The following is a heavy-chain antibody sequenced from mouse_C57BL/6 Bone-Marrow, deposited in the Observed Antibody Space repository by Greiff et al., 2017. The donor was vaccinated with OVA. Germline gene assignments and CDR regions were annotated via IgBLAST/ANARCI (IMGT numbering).Heavy chain of an antibody. Sequence: VQLQQSGAELVRPGASVKLSCTASGFNIKDYYMHWVKQRPEPGLEWIGRIDPADGDTESATKFQGKATMTADTSSNTASLQLSSMTSDVTAFSYCTPPAYFSCSSFYYYAMDYWGQGTSVTVSS. V-gene: IGHV14-1*01. CDR2: IDPADGDT. J-gene: IGHJ4*01. D-gene: IGHD1-1*01. CDR1: GFNIKDYY. CDR3: TPPAYFSCSSFYYYAMDY.